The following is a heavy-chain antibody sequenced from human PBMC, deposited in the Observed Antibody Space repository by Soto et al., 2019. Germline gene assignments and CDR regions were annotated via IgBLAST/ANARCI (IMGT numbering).Heavy chain of an antibody. CDR3: AKGLKMYYDILTGPDAFDI. D-gene: IGHD3-9*01. J-gene: IGHJ3*02. Sequence: GGSLRLSCAASGFTFSSYAMSWVRQAPGKGLEWVSAISGSGGSTYYADSVKGRFTISRDNSKNTLYLQMNSLRAEDTAVYYCAKGLKMYYDILTGPDAFDIWGQGTMVTVSS. V-gene: IGHV3-23*01. CDR1: GFTFSSYA. CDR2: ISGSGGST.